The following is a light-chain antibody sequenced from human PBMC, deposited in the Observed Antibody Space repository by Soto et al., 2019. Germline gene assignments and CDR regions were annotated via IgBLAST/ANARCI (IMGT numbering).Light chain of an antibody. CDR1: SSNIGAGYD. V-gene: IGLV1-40*01. CDR2: GNS. J-gene: IGLJ2*01. Sequence: QSVLTQPPSVSGAPGQRVTISCTGSSSNIGAGYDVHWYQQFPGTAPKLLIYGNSNRPSGVPDRFSGSKSGTSVSLAITGLQAEDEADYYCQSYDSSLSGPLFGGGTKLTVL. CDR3: QSYDSSLSGPL.